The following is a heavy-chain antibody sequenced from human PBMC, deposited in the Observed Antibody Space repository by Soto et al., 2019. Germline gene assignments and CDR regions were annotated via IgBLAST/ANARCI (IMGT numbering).Heavy chain of an antibody. CDR2: ISGSGGST. V-gene: IGHV3-23*01. CDR3: AKGLDP. CDR1: GFPFSSHS. J-gene: IGHJ5*02. Sequence: PGGSLSLSCAASGFPFSSHSMSWVRQAPGKGLEWVSAISGSGGSTYYADSVKGRFTISRDNSKNTVYLEMSSLRAEDTAVYYCAKGLDPWGQGTLVTVSS.